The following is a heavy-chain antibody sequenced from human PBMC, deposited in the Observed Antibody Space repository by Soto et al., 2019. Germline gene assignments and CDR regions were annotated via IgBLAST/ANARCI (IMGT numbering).Heavy chain of an antibody. CDR1: GFTFSSYA. V-gene: IGHV3-23*01. CDR2: ISGSGGSA. Sequence: PGGSLRLSCAASGFTFSSYAMSWVRQAPGKGLEWVSAISGSGGSAYYADSVKGRFTVSRDNANNLVFLQMNGLRPEDTAMYYCARDLRGHYGPWGQGTMVTVSS. J-gene: IGHJ3*01. D-gene: IGHD4-17*01. CDR3: ARDLRGHYGP.